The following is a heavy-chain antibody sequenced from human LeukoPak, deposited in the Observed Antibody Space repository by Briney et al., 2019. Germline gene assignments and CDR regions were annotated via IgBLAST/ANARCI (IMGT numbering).Heavy chain of an antibody. Sequence: GGSLRLSCAASGFTFSSYWVSWVRQAPGKGLEWVANIKQDGSEKYYVDSVKGRFTISRDNAKNSLYLQMNSLRAEDTAVYYCARVYLRRSYYNMSSWFDPWGQGTLVTVSS. CDR1: GFTFSSYW. J-gene: IGHJ5*02. D-gene: IGHD3-10*01. V-gene: IGHV3-7*01. CDR2: IKQDGSEK. CDR3: ARVYLRRSYYNMSSWFDP.